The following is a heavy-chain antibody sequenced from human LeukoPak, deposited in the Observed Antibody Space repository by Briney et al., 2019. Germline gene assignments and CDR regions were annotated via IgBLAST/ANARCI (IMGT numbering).Heavy chain of an antibody. V-gene: IGHV4-39*07. J-gene: IGHJ4*02. CDR1: GGSISSSSYY. CDR3: AREGDRRGHSGTGLLIGY. D-gene: IGHD6-13*01. Sequence: SETLSLTCTVSGGSISSSSYYWGWIRQPPGKGLEWIGSIYYSGSTYYNPSLKSRVTISVDTSKSQFSLKLSSVTAADTAVYYCAREGDRRGHSGTGLLIGYWGQGTLVTVSS. CDR2: IYYSGST.